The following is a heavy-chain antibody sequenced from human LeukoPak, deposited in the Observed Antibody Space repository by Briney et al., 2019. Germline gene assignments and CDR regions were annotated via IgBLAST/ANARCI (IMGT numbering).Heavy chain of an antibody. CDR3: ARRQWMDYFDY. D-gene: IGHD6-19*01. J-gene: IGHJ4*02. CDR2: IYHNGVT. V-gene: IGHV4-30-2*01. Sequence: SQTLSLTCTVSGGSVTNGGYSWSWIRQPPGKGLEWIGYIYHNGVTHYNSSLESRVTISLGRSKNQFSLKLTSVTAADTAVYYCARRQWMDYFDYWGQGILVTVSS. CDR1: GGSVTNGGYS.